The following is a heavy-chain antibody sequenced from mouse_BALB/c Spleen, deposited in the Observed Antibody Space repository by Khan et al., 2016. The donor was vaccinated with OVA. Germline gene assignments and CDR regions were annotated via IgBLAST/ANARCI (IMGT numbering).Heavy chain of an antibody. Sequence: QVQLKESGAELVKPGASVKLSCKASGYTFTSYYMYWVKQRPGQGLEWIGGINPSDGGTNFNEKFKSKATLTVDKSSSTAYMQLSSLTSEDSAVCCCTRSGWAAFAYWGQGTLVTVSA. CDR1: GYTFTSYY. CDR3: TRSGWAAFAY. D-gene: IGHD1-1*02. CDR2: INPSDGGT. J-gene: IGHJ3*01. V-gene: IGHV1S81*02.